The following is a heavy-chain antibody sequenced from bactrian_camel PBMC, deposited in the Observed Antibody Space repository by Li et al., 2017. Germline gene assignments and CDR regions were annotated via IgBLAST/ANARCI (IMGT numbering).Heavy chain of an antibody. CDR1: GGTYSRYC. CDR3: AARPVWGCYGIEREDFSY. Sequence: HVQLVESGGGSVQAGGSLRLSCEVSGGTYSRYCMGWFRMAPEKAREAIAGIDNEGRTTYADSVQGRFIISKDYAKNILYLQMNNLKPEDSGMYYCAARPVWGCYGIEREDFSYWGQG. V-gene: IGHV3S57*01. J-gene: IGHJ4*01. D-gene: IGHD5*01. CDR2: IDNEGRT.